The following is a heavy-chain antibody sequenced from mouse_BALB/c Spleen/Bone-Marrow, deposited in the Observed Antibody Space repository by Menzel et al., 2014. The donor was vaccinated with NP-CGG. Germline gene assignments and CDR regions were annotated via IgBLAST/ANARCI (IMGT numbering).Heavy chain of an antibody. CDR1: GYTFSTYW. J-gene: IGHJ2*01. V-gene: IGHV1-7*01. CDR3: ARDVDY. Sequence: VHLVESGAELAKPGAAVKMSCKASGYTFSTYWMHWVKQRPGQGLEWIGYINPTTDYTEYNQKFKDEATLTADRSSSTAYMQLSSLTSEDSAVYYCARDVDYWGQGTTLTVSS. CDR2: INPTTDYT.